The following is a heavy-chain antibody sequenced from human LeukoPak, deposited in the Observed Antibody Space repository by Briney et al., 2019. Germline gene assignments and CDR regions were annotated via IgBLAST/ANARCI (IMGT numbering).Heavy chain of an antibody. CDR3: TSPDYYDSSGYYYYYGMDV. D-gene: IGHD3-22*01. J-gene: IGHJ6*02. CDR1: GFTFSSYA. CDR2: ISGSGGST. V-gene: IGHV3-23*01. Sequence: GGSLRLSCAASGFTFSSYAMSWVRQAPGKGLEWVSAISGSGGSTYYADSVKGRFTISRDDSKNTAYLQMNSLKTEDTAVYYCTSPDYYDSSGYYYYYGMDVWGQGTTVTVSS.